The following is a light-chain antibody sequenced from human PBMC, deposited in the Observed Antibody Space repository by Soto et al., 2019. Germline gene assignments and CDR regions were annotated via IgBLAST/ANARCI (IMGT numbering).Light chain of an antibody. CDR2: DAS. CDR1: QDISNY. Sequence: ERATCTCQASQDISNYLNWYQQKPGKAPKLLIYDASNLETGVPSRFSGSGSGTEFTLTIIFLQTDEFSTYNSLPDHMQWTFAQGTKVDIK. J-gene: IGKJ1*01. V-gene: IGKV1-33*01. CDR3: LPDHMQWT.